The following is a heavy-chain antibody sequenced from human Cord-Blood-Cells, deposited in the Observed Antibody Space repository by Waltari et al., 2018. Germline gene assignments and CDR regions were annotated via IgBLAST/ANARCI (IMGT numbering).Heavy chain of an antibody. CDR1: GFTFSSYA. CDR2: ISGSGGST. Sequence: EAQLLESGGGLVQPGGSLRLSCAASGFTFSSYAMSWVRQAPGKGLEWVSAISGSGGSTYYADSVKGRFTISRDNSKNTLYLQMNSLRAEDTAVYYCAKDLTGTTLYYYYGMDVWGQGTTVTVSS. J-gene: IGHJ6*02. CDR3: AKDLTGTTLYYYYGMDV. V-gene: IGHV3-23*01. D-gene: IGHD1-7*01.